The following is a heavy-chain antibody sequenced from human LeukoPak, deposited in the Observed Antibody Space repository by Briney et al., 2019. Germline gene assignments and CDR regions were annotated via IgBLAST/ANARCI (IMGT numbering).Heavy chain of an antibody. Sequence: SETLSLTCTVSGGSISSYYWSWIRQPPGKGLEWIGDIYYSGSTNYNPSLRSRVTISVDTSKNQFSLKLNSVTAADTAVYYCAGAPPLLYSSSSLGAFDIWGQGTMVTVSS. CDR1: GGSISSYY. D-gene: IGHD6-13*01. CDR3: AGAPPLLYSSSSLGAFDI. J-gene: IGHJ3*02. CDR2: IYYSGST. V-gene: IGHV4-59*01.